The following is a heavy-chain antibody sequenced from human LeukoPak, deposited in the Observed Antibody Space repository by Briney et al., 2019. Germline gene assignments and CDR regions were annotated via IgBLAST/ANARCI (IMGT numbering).Heavy chain of an antibody. CDR3: ARDIVGATGDAFDI. Sequence: MTGGSLRLSCAASGFTFSSYGMHWVRQAPGKEPEWVSAVSSSSDYIYYADSVRGRFTISRDNAKNSLYLQMNSLRAEDTAVYYCARDIVGATGDAFDIWGQGTTVTVSS. D-gene: IGHD1-26*01. CDR1: GFTFSSYG. V-gene: IGHV3-21*01. CDR2: VSSSSDYI. J-gene: IGHJ3*02.